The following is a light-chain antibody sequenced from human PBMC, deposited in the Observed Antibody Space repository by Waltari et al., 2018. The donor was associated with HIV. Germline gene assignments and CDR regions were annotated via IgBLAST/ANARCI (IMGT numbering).Light chain of an antibody. CDR3: QQYYDAPYT. Sequence: DIVVTQSPDSLSVSLGERATINCKSSQTILPTAGNKHYLAWYQQRPGQAPNLLIYWASTRESGVPDRFSGSGSGTDFTLTINSLQAEDVAVYYCQQYYDAPYTFGQGTKLDI. CDR1: QTILPTAGNKHY. J-gene: IGKJ2*01. V-gene: IGKV4-1*01. CDR2: WAS.